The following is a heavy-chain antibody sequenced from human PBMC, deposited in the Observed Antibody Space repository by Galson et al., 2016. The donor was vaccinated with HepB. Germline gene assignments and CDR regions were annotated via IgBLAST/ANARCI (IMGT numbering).Heavy chain of an antibody. CDR1: GQTFTIYA. V-gene: IGHV1-3*01. J-gene: IGHJ3*01. CDR3: ARSSILTAYALAY. Sequence: SVKVSCKASGQTFTIYAIHWVRQAPGQRPEWMGWINLVIGDTKYSQKFQDRITFTRDTSANTAYMELSSLRSEDTAVYYCARSSILTAYALAYWGQGTMVTVSS. D-gene: IGHD3-9*01. CDR2: INLVIGDT.